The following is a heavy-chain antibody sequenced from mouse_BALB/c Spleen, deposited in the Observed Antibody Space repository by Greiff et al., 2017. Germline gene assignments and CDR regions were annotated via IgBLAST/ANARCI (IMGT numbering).Heavy chain of an antibody. D-gene: IGHD1-1*01. CDR1: GYTFTSYW. Sequence: LQQPGSELVRPGASVKLSCKASGYTFTSYWMHWVKQRPGQGLEWIGNIYPGSGSTNYDEKFKSKATLTVDTSSSTAYMQLSSLTSEDSAVYYCTRPGSSSFDYWGQGTTLTVSS. CDR3: TRPGSSSFDY. CDR2: IYPGSGST. J-gene: IGHJ2*01. V-gene: IGHV1S22*01.